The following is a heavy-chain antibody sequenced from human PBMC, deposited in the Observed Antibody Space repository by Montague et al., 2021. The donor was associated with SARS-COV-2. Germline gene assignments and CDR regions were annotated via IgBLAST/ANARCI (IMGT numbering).Heavy chain of an antibody. CDR1: GGSINSSTCY. Sequence: SETLSLTCTVSGGSINSSTCYWAWIRQPPGKGLEWIGSIYYRGSTYYNPSLKSRVFISVDTSKKQLSLTLTSVTAADTAVYYCATQEDPSGWIPGPFDFWGQGTLLSVSS. CDR2: IYYRGST. D-gene: IGHD6-19*01. V-gene: IGHV4-39*01. J-gene: IGHJ4*02. CDR3: ATQEDPSGWIPGPFDF.